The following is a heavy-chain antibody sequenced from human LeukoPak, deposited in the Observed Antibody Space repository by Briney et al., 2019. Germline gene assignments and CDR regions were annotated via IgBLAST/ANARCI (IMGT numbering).Heavy chain of an antibody. CDR1: GFTFGDYA. CDR3: AKVVVPAAMGGYWFDP. CDR2: IRYDGSNK. D-gene: IGHD2-2*01. Sequence: GGSLRLSCTASGFTFGDYAMSWFRQAPGKGLEWVAFIRYDGSNKYYADSVKGRFTISRDNSKNTLYLQMNSLRAEDTAVYYCAKVVVPAAMGGYWFDPWGQGTLVTVSS. J-gene: IGHJ5*02. V-gene: IGHV3-30*02.